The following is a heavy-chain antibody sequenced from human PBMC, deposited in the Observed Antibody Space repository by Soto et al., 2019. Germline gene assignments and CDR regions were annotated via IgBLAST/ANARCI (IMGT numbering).Heavy chain of an antibody. J-gene: IGHJ5*02. V-gene: IGHV1-18*01. CDR1: GYTFTSYG. CDR3: ARDGPTYYYDSSGYYWFDP. CDR2: ISAYNGNT. Sequence: QVQLVQSGAEVKKPGASVKVSCKASGYTFTSYGISWVRQAPGQGLEWMGWISAYNGNTNYTQKLQGRVTMTTDTSTSTAYMELRSLRSDDTAVYYCARDGPTYYYDSSGYYWFDPWDQGTLVTVSS. D-gene: IGHD3-22*01.